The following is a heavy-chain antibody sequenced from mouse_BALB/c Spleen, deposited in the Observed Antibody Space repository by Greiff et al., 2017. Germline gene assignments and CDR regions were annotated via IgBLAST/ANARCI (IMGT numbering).Heavy chain of an antibody. J-gene: IGHJ1*01. V-gene: IGHV5-6-4*01. CDR1: GFTFSSYT. Sequence: DVKLVESGGGLVKPGGSLKLSCAASGFTFSSYTMSWVRQTPEKRLEWVATISSGGSYTYYPDSVKGRFTISRDNAKNTLYLQMSSLKSEDTAMYYCTKAGDRYFDVWGAGTTVTVSS. CDR3: TKAGDRYFDV. CDR2: ISSGGSYT.